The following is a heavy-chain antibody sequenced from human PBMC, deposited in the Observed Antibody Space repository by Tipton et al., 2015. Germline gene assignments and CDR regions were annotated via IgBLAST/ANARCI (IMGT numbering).Heavy chain of an antibody. CDR2: IKNDGSNK. Sequence: GSLRLSCAASGFTFSTYWMSWVRQTPGKGLEWVGQIKNDGSNKYYLDSMEVRFTISRDNAKNSLFLQMNTLRAEDTAVYYCARDVNGGYFDIWGQGTTVTVSP. CDR1: GFTFSTYW. V-gene: IGHV3-7*01. D-gene: IGHD5-18*01. CDR3: ARDVNGGYFDI. J-gene: IGHJ3*02.